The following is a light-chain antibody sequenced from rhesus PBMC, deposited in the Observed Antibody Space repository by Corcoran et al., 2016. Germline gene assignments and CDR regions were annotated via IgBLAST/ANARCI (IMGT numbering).Light chain of an antibody. CDR1: QSISSW. J-gene: IGKJ4*01. CDR2: KAS. Sequence: DIQMTQSPSSLSASVGDTVTITCRASQSISSWLAWYQQKPGKAPKLLIYKASSLQSGVPSRFSGSGSWTYFTLTISSLQCKCFASYYCQQYSSSPLTFGGGTKVELK. V-gene: IGKV1-22*01. CDR3: QQYSSSPLT.